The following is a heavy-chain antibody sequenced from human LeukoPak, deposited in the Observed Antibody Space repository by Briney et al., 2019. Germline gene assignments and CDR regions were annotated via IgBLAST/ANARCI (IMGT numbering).Heavy chain of an antibody. J-gene: IGHJ4*02. D-gene: IGHD6-13*01. CDR1: GFTFSSYA. CDR2: ISGSGGST. Sequence: QPGGSLRVSCAASGFTFSSYAMSWVRQAPGKGLEWVSFISGSGGSTYYVDSVKGRFTISRDNSKNTLYLQMHSLRAEDTAVYYCATEQLSAPGTVLDYWGQGILVTVSS. CDR3: ATEQLSAPGTVLDY. V-gene: IGHV3-23*01.